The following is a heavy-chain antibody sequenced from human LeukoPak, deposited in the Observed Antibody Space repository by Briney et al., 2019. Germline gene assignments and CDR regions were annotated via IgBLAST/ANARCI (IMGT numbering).Heavy chain of an antibody. J-gene: IGHJ4*02. CDR1: GYTFTGYY. V-gene: IGHV1-2*02. Sequence: ASVKVSCKASGYTFTGYYMHWVRQAPGQGLEWMGWINPNSGGTNYAQKFQGRVTMTRDTSISTAYMELCRLRSDDTAVYYCARVQWIFGVVTLDYWGQGTLVTVSS. D-gene: IGHD3-3*01. CDR3: ARVQWIFGVVTLDY. CDR2: INPNSGGT.